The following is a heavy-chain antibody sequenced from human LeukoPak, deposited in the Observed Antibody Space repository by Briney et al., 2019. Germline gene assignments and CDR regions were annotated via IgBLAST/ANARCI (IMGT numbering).Heavy chain of an antibody. CDR1: GGSISSYY. CDR2: IYTSGST. D-gene: IGHD3-3*01. V-gene: IGHV4-4*07. Sequence: SETLSLTCTVSGGSISSYYWSWIRQPAGKGLEWIGRIYTSGSTNYNPSLKSRVTMSVDTSKNQFSLELSSVTAADTAVYYCARDHLANFPSRLFDPWGQGTLVTVSS. J-gene: IGHJ5*02. CDR3: ARDHLANFPSRLFDP.